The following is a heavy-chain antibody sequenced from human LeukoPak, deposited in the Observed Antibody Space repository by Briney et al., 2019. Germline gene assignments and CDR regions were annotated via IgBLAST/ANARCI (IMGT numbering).Heavy chain of an antibody. D-gene: IGHD4-17*01. J-gene: IGHJ4*02. Sequence: GGSLRLPCAASGFTFSSYSMNWVRQAPGKGLGWVSSISSSSSYIYYADSVKGRFTISRDNAKNSLYLQMNSLRAEDTAVYYCARGDHYGSSFDYWGQGTLVTVSS. V-gene: IGHV3-21*01. CDR2: ISSSSSYI. CDR1: GFTFSSYS. CDR3: ARGDHYGSSFDY.